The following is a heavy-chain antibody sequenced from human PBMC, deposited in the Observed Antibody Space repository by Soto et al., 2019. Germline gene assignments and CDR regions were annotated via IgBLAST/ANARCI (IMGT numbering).Heavy chain of an antibody. CDR1: GYTFTSYG. CDR2: ISAYNGNT. D-gene: IGHD2-2*01. J-gene: IGHJ6*02. V-gene: IGHV1-18*01. Sequence: ASVKVSCKASGYTFTSYGIGWVRQAPGQGLEWMGWISAYNGNTNYAQKLQGRVTMTTDTSTSTAYMELRSLRSDDTAVYYCARGIVVVPAAILSVGGMDVWGQGTTVTVSS. CDR3: ARGIVVVPAAILSVGGMDV.